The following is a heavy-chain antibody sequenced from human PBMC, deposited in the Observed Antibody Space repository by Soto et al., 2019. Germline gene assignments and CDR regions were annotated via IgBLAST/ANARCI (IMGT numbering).Heavy chain of an antibody. CDR2: IYYSGST. D-gene: IGHD6-19*01. V-gene: IGHV4-30-4*01. CDR3: AREPYSSPPLWFDP. Sequence: PSETLSLTCTVSGGSISSGDYYWSWIRQPPGKGLEWIGYIYYSGSTYYNPSLKSRVTISVDTSKNQFSLKLSSVTAADTAVYYCAREPYSSPPLWFDPWGQGTLVNVSS. CDR1: GGSISSGDYY. J-gene: IGHJ5*02.